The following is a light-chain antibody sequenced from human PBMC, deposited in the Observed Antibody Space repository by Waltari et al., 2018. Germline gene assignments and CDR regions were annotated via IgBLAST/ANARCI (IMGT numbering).Light chain of an antibody. V-gene: IGKV4-1*01. CDR1: QSILYTSNDKNY. CDR3: QQYFNSPIA. Sequence: DIVMTQSPDSLLVSLGERATISCNSSQSILYTSNDKNYLAWYQQKAGQPPRLLVHWASNREAGVPDRFRGSGSGTDFTLTISNLQPEDVAVYWCQQYFNSPIAFGQGTRLEIK. CDR2: WAS. J-gene: IGKJ5*01.